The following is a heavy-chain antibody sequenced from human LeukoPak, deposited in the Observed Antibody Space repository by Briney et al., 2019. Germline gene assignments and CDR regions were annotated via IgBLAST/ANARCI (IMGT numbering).Heavy chain of an antibody. D-gene: IGHD3-22*01. J-gene: IGHJ4*02. CDR3: TTEAYYYDSGAIKYFDY. CDR2: INSDGSST. V-gene: IGHV3-74*01. CDR1: GFTFSSYW. Sequence: PGGSLRLSCAASGFTFSSYWMHWVRQAPGKGLVWVSRINSDGSSTSYADSVKGRFTISRDNAKNTLYLQMNSLKTEDTAVYYCTTEAYYYDSGAIKYFDYWGQGTLVTVSS.